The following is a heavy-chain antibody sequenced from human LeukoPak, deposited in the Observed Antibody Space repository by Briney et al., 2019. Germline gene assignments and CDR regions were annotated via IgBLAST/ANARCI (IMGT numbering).Heavy chain of an antibody. CDR1: GGSISNYY. J-gene: IGHJ4*02. Sequence: SETLSLTCTVSGGSISNYYWNWIRQPPGKGLEWIGYIYYTGSTNYNPSLKSRVTMSVDTSKNQFSLNLKSVTPEDTAVYFCARNLIPEQLVLNFWGQGTLVTVSS. D-gene: IGHD6-13*01. V-gene: IGHV4-59*01. CDR2: IYYTGST. CDR3: ARNLIPEQLVLNF.